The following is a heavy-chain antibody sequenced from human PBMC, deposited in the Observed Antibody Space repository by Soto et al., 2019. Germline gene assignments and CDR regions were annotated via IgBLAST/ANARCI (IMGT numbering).Heavy chain of an antibody. J-gene: IGHJ5*02. D-gene: IGHD3-3*01. CDR2: TYYSGST. CDR3: ARWWSGSRQGVDP. Sequence: QVQLQESGPGLVKPSQTLSLTCTVSGGSISSGDYYWSWIRQHPGKGLEWIGYTYYSGSTYYNPSLKSRVTXSXDTXKTQFSPKLSSVTAAAPALYYGARWWSGSRQGVDPWGPGTLVTVSS. V-gene: IGHV4-31*03. CDR1: GGSISSGDYY.